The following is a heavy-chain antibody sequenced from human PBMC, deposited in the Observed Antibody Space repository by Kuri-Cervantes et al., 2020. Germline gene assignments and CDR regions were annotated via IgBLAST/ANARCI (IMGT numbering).Heavy chain of an antibody. CDR1: GFTFSSYG. Sequence: GESLKISCAASGFTFSSYGMHWVRQAPGKGLEWVSSISSSSSYIYYADSVKGRFTISRDNAKNSLYLQMNSLRAEDTALYYCAKGSGQAREIDYWGQGTLVTVSS. D-gene: IGHD6-25*01. CDR2: ISSSSSYI. J-gene: IGHJ4*02. CDR3: AKGSGQAREIDY. V-gene: IGHV3-21*04.